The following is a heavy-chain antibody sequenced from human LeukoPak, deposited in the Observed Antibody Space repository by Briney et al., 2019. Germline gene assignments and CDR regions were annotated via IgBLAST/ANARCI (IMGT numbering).Heavy chain of an antibody. D-gene: IGHD3-10*01. J-gene: IGHJ1*01. CDR2: ISSGGST. CDR3: ARDGGYSESRVQH. Sequence: PGGSLRLSCAASGVTLWTHAMSWVRQAPGHGLEWVSVISSGGSTFYANSVKGRFTISRDNSKNTLYLQMSSLRAEDTAVYYCARDGGYSESRVQHWGQGTLVTVSS. CDR1: GVTLWTHA. V-gene: IGHV3-53*01.